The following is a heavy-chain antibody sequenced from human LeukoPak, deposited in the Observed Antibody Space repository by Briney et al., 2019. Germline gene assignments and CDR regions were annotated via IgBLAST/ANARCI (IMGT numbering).Heavy chain of an antibody. V-gene: IGHV1-2*02. Sequence: ASVKVSCKASGYTFTGYYIHWVRQAPGQGLEWMGWINPNSGGTNYAQKFQGRVTMTRDTSICTAYMELRSLRSDDTAVYYCARDDYGGNSGGDYFQHWGQGTLVTVSS. CDR3: ARDDYGGNSGGDYFQH. D-gene: IGHD4-23*01. CDR1: GYTFTGYY. J-gene: IGHJ1*01. CDR2: INPNSGGT.